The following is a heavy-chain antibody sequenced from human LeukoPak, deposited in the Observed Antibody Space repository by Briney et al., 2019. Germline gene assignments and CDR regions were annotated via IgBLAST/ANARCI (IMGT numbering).Heavy chain of an antibody. CDR1: GFTFSSYG. V-gene: IGHV3-33*01. J-gene: IGHJ3*02. CDR2: IWYDGNNT. Sequence: GRSLRLSCAASGFTFSSYGMHWVRQAPGKGLEWVAVIWYDGNNTYYADSVKGRFTITRDNSKNTLYLQMNSLRAEDTAVYYCATLRVPLAYCGGDCRSSDAFDIWGQGTMVTVSS. D-gene: IGHD2-21*02. CDR3: ATLRVPLAYCGGDCRSSDAFDI.